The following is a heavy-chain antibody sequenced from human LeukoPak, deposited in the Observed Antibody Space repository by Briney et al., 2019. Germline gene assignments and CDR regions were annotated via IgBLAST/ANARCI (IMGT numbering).Heavy chain of an antibody. V-gene: IGHV3-11*01. J-gene: IGHJ5*02. CDR1: GFTISDYY. CDR2: ISSSGSTI. CDR3: ARDEDSGYYSA. Sequence: GGSLRLSCAASGFTISDYYMSWIRQAPGKGLEWVSYISSSGSTIYYADSVKGRFTISRDNAKNSLYLQMNSLRAEDTAVYYCARDEDSGYYSAWGQGTLVTVSS. D-gene: IGHD3-22*01.